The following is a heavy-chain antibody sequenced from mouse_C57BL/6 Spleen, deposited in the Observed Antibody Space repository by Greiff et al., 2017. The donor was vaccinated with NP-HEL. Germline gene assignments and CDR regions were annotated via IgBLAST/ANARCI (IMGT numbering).Heavy chain of an antibody. Sequence: QVQLQQSGPELVKPGASVKISCKASGYAFSSSWMNWVKQRPGKGLEWIGRIYPGDGDTNYNGKFKGKATLTADKSSSTAYMQLSSLTSEDSAVYFCAREDSNYVGSWFAYWGQGTLVTVSA. V-gene: IGHV1-82*01. CDR2: IYPGDGDT. J-gene: IGHJ3*01. D-gene: IGHD2-5*01. CDR1: GYAFSSSW. CDR3: AREDSNYVGSWFAY.